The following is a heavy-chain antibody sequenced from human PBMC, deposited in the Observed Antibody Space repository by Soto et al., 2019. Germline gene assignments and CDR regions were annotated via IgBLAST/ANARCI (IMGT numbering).Heavy chain of an antibody. CDR3: ARRGRLTGPFYYYYGMDV. V-gene: IGHV3-48*03. CDR2: ISSSGSTI. CDR1: GFTFSSYE. D-gene: IGHD3-16*01. Sequence: GGSLRLSCAASGFTFSSYEMNWVRKAPGKGLEWVSYISSSGSTIYYADSVKGRFTISRDNAKNSLYLQMNSLRAEDTAVYYCARRGRLTGPFYYYYGMDVWGQGTTVTVSS. J-gene: IGHJ6*02.